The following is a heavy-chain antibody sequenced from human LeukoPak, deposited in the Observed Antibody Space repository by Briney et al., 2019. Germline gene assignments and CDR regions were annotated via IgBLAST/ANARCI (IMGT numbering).Heavy chain of an antibody. V-gene: IGHV4-31*03. D-gene: IGHD4-17*01. J-gene: IGHJ5*02. Sequence: SQTLSLTCTVSGGSISSGGYYWSWIHQHPGKGLEWLGYIYYSGSTYYNPSLKSRVTISVDTSKNQFSLKLSSVTAADTAVYYCARDNEMEVYGDYAGYWFDPWGQGTLVTVSS. CDR3: ARDNEMEVYGDYAGYWFDP. CDR1: GGSISSGGYY. CDR2: IYYSGST.